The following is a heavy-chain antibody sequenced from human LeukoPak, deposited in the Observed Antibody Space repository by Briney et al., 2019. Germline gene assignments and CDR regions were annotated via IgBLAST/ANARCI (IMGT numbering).Heavy chain of an antibody. CDR1: GGSISGGSHH. Sequence: SETLSLTCTVSGGSISGGSHHWGWFRRPPGKGLEWIALINYSGRTFYNPSLESRVTISVDMSKNQFSLRLNSVTAADTAVYYCARRRKDLNWFDPWGQGTLVTVSS. V-gene: IGHV4-39*01. CDR3: ARRRKDLNWFDP. CDR2: INYSGRT. J-gene: IGHJ5*02.